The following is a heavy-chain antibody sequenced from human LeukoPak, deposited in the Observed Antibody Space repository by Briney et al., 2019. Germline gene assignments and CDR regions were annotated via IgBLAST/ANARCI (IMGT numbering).Heavy chain of an antibody. V-gene: IGHV1-69*06. CDR3: ARVLLWFGELFGDAFDI. D-gene: IGHD3-10*01. CDR1: GGTFSSYA. J-gene: IGHJ3*02. CDR2: IIPIFGTA. Sequence: SVRVSCKASGGTFSSYAISWVRQAPGQGLEWMGGIIPIFGTANYAQKFQGRVTITADKSTSTAYMELSSLRSEDTAVYYCARVLLWFGELFGDAFDIWGQGTMVTVSS.